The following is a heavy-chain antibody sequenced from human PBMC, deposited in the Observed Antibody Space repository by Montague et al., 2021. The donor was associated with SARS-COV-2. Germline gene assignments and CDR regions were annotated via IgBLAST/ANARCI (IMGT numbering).Heavy chain of an antibody. CDR1: GGSIDYYF. CDR2: IYFSGRT. V-gene: IGHV4-59*01. Sequence: SETLSLTCTVSGGSIDYYFWTWIRQPPGERMQWIGYIYFSGRTMYNPALKSRLTIPLGRPKNQFSLNLRSVTAADTAIYYCARGEWVYGSGTHDSATNFVYKGVDVWGPGTTVTVSS. CDR3: ARGEWVYGSGTHDSATNFVYKGVDV. J-gene: IGHJ6*02. D-gene: IGHD3-10*01.